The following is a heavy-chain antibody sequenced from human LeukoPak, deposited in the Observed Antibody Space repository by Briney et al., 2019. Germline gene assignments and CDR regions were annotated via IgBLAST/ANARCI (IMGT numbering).Heavy chain of an antibody. J-gene: IGHJ4*02. CDR2: INPNSGGT. CDR1: GYTFTGYY. Sequence: GASVKVSCKASGYTFTGYYMHWVRQAPGQGLEWMGRINPNSGGTNYAQKFQGRVTMTRDTSISTAYMELSRLRSDDTAVYYCARDLSRIAVAGTGSGYWGQGTLDTVSS. CDR3: ARDLSRIAVAGTGSGY. D-gene: IGHD6-19*01. V-gene: IGHV1-2*06.